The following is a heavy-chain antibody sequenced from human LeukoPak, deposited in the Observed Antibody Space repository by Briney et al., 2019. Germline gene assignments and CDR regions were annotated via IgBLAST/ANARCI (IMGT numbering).Heavy chain of an antibody. D-gene: IGHD5-18*01. CDR3: ARVLRAASWRSYDY. J-gene: IGHJ4*02. CDR2: IYYSGST. Sequence: SETLSLTCTVSGGSVSNSLYYWSWIRQPPGKGLEWIGYIYYSGSTNYNPSLKSRVTLSIDTSRNQFSLRLNSMTAADTAVYYCARVLRAASWRSYDYWGQGSLVTVSS. CDR1: GGSVSNSLYY. V-gene: IGHV4-61*01.